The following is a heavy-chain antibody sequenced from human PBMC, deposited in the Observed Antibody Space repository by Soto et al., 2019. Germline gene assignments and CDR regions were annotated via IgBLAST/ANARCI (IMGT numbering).Heavy chain of an antibody. J-gene: IGHJ6*02. Sequence: VQVVESGGGLVQPGGSLRLSCAASGFTFSSYWMHWVRQAPGKGLVWVSRINGDGSSTSYADSVKGRLTISRDNAKKALYLQMNSLRAEDAAVYYCVRGSGRGYYYGMDVWGQGTTVTVSS. V-gene: IGHV3-74*01. CDR1: GFTFSSYW. CDR3: VRGSGRGYYYGMDV. CDR2: INGDGSST. D-gene: IGHD2-15*01.